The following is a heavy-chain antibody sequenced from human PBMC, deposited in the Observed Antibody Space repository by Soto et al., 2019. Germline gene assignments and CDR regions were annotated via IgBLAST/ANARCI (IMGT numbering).Heavy chain of an antibody. D-gene: IGHD2-15*01. Sequence: QVQLVQSGAEVKRPGASVKVSCKASGYTFTTYYMHWVRQAPGQGLEWLGIINPNGGSTTYAQKFQGIVTLTRDPSTSTVYLELSSLRSEDTAVYYCARAGYCSGGTCFHGNCDYWGQGTLVTVSA. CDR2: INPNGGST. CDR1: GYTFTTYY. V-gene: IGHV1-46*01. J-gene: IGHJ4*02. CDR3: ARAGYCSGGTCFHGNCDY.